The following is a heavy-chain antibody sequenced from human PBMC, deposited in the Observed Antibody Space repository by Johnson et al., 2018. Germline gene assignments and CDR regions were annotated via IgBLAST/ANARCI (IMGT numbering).Heavy chain of an antibody. CDR3: ARDRGITLIVVVAPVHAFDI. J-gene: IGHJ3*02. V-gene: IGHV3-48*01. Sequence: VQLVETGGGLVQPGGSLRLSCAASGFTLSSYSMNWGRQAPGKGLEWVSYISSSSSTIYYADSVKGRFTISRDNAKNSLYLQMNSLRAEDTGVYYCARDRGITLIVVVAPVHAFDIWGQGTMVTVSS. CDR1: GFTLSSYS. D-gene: IGHD3-22*01. CDR2: ISSSSSTI.